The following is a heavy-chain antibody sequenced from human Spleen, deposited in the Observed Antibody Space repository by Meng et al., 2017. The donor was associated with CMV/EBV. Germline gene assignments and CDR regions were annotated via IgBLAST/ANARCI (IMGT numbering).Heavy chain of an antibody. CDR3: GKDNPVVDY. J-gene: IGHJ4*02. D-gene: IGHD2-15*01. CDR2: INSDGRKR. CDR1: GFTFRNYG. Sequence: GESLKISCAASGFTFRNYGVHWVRQSPGKGLEWLAFINSDGRKRYFGDSVKGRFTIFRDNSRNTVFLQMNSLRSEDTAIYYCGKDNPVVDYWGQGTLVTVSS. V-gene: IGHV3-30*02.